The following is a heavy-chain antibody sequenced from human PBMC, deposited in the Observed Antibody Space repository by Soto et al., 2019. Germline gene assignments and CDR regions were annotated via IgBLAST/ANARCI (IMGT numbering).Heavy chain of an antibody. Sequence: GASVKVSCKAPRYNFWNFWISWVRQAPGQGLEWMGWISAYNANANYAQKFQGRLTMTADTSTSTAYMELRSLRSDDTAVDDCARENSYFDYWGQGTLVTVSS. J-gene: IGHJ4*02. V-gene: IGHV1-18*01. CDR2: ISAYNANA. CDR1: RYNFWNFW. CDR3: ARENSYFDY.